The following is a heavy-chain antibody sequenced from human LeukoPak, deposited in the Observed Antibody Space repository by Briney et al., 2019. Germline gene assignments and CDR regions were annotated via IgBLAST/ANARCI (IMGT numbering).Heavy chain of an antibody. V-gene: IGHV3-21*01. D-gene: IGHD3-10*01. CDR3: ARGSTYYYGSGSYFNRPEAPFDY. CDR2: ISSSSSYI. J-gene: IGHJ4*02. Sequence: GGSLRLSCAASGFTFSSYSMNWVRQAPGKGLEWVSSISSSSSYIYYADSVKGRFTISKDNAKNSLYLQMNSLRAEDTAVYYCARGSTYYYGSGSYFNRPEAPFDYWGQGTLVTVSS. CDR1: GFTFSSYS.